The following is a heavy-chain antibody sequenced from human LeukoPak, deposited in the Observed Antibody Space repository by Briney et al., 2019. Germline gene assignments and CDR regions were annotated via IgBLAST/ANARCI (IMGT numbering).Heavy chain of an antibody. D-gene: IGHD3-10*01. Sequence: SETLSLTCTVSVGSISSYYWGWIRQPAGKGLEWIGRIYTSGSANSNPSLTSRLTMSVDTSKNQFSLKLNSVTAADTAVYYCARGRMFRGGGSDFPFNWFDPWGQGTLVTVSS. CDR3: ARGRMFRGGGSDFPFNWFDP. CDR2: IYTSGSA. V-gene: IGHV4-4*07. CDR1: VGSISSYY. J-gene: IGHJ5*02.